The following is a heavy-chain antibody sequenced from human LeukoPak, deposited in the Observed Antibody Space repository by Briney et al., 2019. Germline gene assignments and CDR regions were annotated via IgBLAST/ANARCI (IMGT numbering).Heavy chain of an antibody. J-gene: IGHJ2*01. Sequence: GGSLRLSCAASGFSFSSYYMSWVRQAPGKGLEWVALINPDGNERYYVDSVKGRFTISRDSSKNTLFLHMNTLRAEDTAIYYCAKDRTVGASYWYFDLWGRGTLVTVSS. CDR2: INPDGNER. CDR3: AKDRTVGASYWYFDL. V-gene: IGHV3-7*03. D-gene: IGHD1-26*01. CDR1: GFSFSSYY.